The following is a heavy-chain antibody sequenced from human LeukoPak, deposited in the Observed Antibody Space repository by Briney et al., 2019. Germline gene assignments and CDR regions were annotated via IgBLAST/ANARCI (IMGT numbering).Heavy chain of an antibody. J-gene: IGHJ4*02. D-gene: IGHD1-26*01. CDR3: ARVSSGSYYFDY. V-gene: IGHV3-11*01. CDR2: ISSSGNTI. CDR1: GFTFSDYY. Sequence: PGGSLRLSCAASGFTFSDYYLSWIRQAPGKGLEWVSYISSSGNTIYYADSVKGRFTISRDNAKNSLYLQMISLRAEDTAVYYCARVSSGSYYFDYWGQGTLVTVSS.